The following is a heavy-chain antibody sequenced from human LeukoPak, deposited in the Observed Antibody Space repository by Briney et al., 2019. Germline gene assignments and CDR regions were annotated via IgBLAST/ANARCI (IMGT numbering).Heavy chain of an antibody. V-gene: IGHV3-23*01. CDR3: AAALWFGELLYSNFDY. Sequence: GGTLRLSCAASGFTFSSYGMSWVRQAPGKGLEWVSAISGSGGSTYYADSVKGRFTISRDNSKNTLYLQMNSLRSEDTAVYYCAAALWFGELLYSNFDYWGQGTLVTVSS. J-gene: IGHJ4*02. CDR2: ISGSGGST. D-gene: IGHD3-10*01. CDR1: GFTFSSYG.